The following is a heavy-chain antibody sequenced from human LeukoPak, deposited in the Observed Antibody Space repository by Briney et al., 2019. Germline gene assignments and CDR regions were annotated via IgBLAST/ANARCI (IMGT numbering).Heavy chain of an antibody. CDR1: GFTFSSYA. CDR3: ARDLYD. Sequence: GGSLRLSCAASGFTFSSYAMHWVRQAPGKGLEWVAVISYDGSNKYYADSVKGRFTISRDNSKNTLYLQMNSLRAEDTAVYYCARDLYDWGQGTLVTVSS. CDR2: ISYDGSNK. V-gene: IGHV3-30-3*01. D-gene: IGHD3-16*01. J-gene: IGHJ4*02.